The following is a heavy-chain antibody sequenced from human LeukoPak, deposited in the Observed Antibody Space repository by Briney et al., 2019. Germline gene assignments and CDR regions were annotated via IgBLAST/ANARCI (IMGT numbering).Heavy chain of an antibody. Sequence: ASVKVSCKASGYTFTSYYMHWVRQAPGQGLEWMGWINPNSGGTNYAQKFQGRVTMTRDTSISTAYMELSRLRSDDTAVYYCARAGIVVVHYEDWEWFDPWGQGTLVTVSS. CDR3: ARAGIVVVHYEDWEWFDP. D-gene: IGHD2-2*01. J-gene: IGHJ5*02. V-gene: IGHV1-2*02. CDR1: GYTFTSYY. CDR2: INPNSGGT.